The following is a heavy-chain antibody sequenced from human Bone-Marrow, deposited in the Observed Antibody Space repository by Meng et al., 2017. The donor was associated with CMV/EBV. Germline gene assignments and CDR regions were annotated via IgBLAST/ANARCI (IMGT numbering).Heavy chain of an antibody. CDR2: IKQDGSEK. CDR3: ARASGKSSNWYSLLDY. V-gene: IGHV3-7*01. D-gene: IGHD6-13*01. Sequence: GESLKISCAASGFTFSSYWMSWVRQAPGKGLEWVANIKQDGSEKYYVDSVKGRFTISRDNAKNLLSLQMNSLRAEDTAVYHCARASGKSSNWYSLLDYWGQGTRVTVSS. CDR1: GFTFSSYW. J-gene: IGHJ4*02.